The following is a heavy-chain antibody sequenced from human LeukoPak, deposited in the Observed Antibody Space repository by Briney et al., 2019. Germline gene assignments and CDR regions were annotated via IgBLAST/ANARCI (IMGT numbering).Heavy chain of an antibody. CDR2: ISYGGSNK. Sequence: GRSLRLSCAASGFTFSSYAMHWVRQAPGKGLEWVAVISYGGSNKYYADSVKGRFTISRDNSKNTLYLQMNSLRAEDTAAYYCARDMGTTHGYYYYGMDVWGQGTTVTVSS. CDR1: GFTFSSYA. V-gene: IGHV3-30-3*01. D-gene: IGHD4-17*01. J-gene: IGHJ6*02. CDR3: ARDMGTTHGYYYYGMDV.